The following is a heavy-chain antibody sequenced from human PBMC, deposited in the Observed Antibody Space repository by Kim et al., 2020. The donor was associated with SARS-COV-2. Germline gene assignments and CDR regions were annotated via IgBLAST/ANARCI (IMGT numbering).Heavy chain of an antibody. CDR3: ARVAAVAGTDRFGWFDP. Sequence: GGSLRLSCAASGFTFSNYGMHWVRQAPGKGLEWVAVIWYDGSNKYYADSVKGRFTISRDNSKNTLYLQMNSLRAEDTAVYYCARVAAVAGTDRFGWFDPWGQGTLVTVSS. D-gene: IGHD6-19*01. CDR2: IWYDGSNK. V-gene: IGHV3-33*01. CDR1: GFTFSNYG. J-gene: IGHJ5*02.